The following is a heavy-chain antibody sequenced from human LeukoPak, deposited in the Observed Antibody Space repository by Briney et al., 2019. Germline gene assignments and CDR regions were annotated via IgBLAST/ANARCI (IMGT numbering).Heavy chain of an antibody. CDR1: GYRFPSYY. J-gene: IGHJ6*02. D-gene: IGHD4-17*01. V-gene: IGHV1-2*02. CDR3: AREMPTVTRPGLGV. Sequence: GAPVKVSCKASGYRFPSYYIHWVRQAPGQGLEWMGWINPNTGFTQFAQKFQGRVTLTSDTSINTVYMEVSRLTSDDTAIYYCAREMPTVTRPGLGVWGPGTTVTVS. CDR2: INPNTGFT.